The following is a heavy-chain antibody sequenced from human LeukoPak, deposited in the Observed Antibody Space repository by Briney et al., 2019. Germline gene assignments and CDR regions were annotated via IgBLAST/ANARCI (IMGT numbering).Heavy chain of an antibody. CDR3: ARGDYYGSPKVVAA. V-gene: IGHV1-2*02. J-gene: IGHJ5*02. Sequence: ASVKVSCKASGYTFTDYYINWVRQAPGQGLEWIGWINPNSGDTNYAQKFRDRVTMTRDTSISTAYIELNFLRSDDTAVFYCARGDYYGSPKVVAAWGQGTLVTVSS. D-gene: IGHD3-10*01. CDR2: INPNSGDT. CDR1: GYTFTDYY.